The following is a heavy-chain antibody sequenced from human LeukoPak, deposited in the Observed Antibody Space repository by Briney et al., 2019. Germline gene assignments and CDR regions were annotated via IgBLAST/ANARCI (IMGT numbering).Heavy chain of an antibody. D-gene: IGHD2-2*01. CDR3: ARGVLGYCSSTSCYEFGMDV. V-gene: IGHV3-11*04. J-gene: IGHJ6*02. CDR2: ISSSGSTI. CDR1: GFTFSDYY. Sequence: PGGSLRLSCAASGFTFSDYYMSWIRQAPGKGLEWVSYISSSGSTIYYADSVKGRFTISRDNSKNTLYLQMNSLRAEDTAVYYCARGVLGYCSSTSCYEFGMDVWGQGTTVTVSS.